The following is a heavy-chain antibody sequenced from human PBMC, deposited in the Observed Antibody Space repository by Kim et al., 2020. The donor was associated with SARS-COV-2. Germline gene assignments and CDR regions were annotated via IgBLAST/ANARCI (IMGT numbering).Heavy chain of an antibody. CDR2: SMK. V-gene: IGHV3-7*01. D-gene: IGHD2-15*01. CDR3: AKYSARGMDV. Sequence: SMKSYVDSVRGRFTISRDNAKDSLHLQMDSLRSEDTAVYFCAKYSARGMDVWGQGTTVTVSS. J-gene: IGHJ6*02.